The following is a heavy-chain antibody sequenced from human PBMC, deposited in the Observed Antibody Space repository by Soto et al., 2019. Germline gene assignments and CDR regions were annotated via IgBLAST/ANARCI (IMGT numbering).Heavy chain of an antibody. CDR2: ISYDGSNK. J-gene: IGHJ6*02. Sequence: QVQLVESGGGVVQPGRSLRLSCAASGFTFSSYGMHWVRQAPGKGLEWVAVISYDGSNKYYADSVKGRFTISRDNSKNTLYLQMNSLRAEDTAVYYCAKDGWDHALVPDYYYYGMDVWGQGTTVTVSS. V-gene: IGHV3-30*18. CDR1: GFTFSSYG. CDR3: AKDGWDHALVPDYYYYGMDV. D-gene: IGHD6-6*01.